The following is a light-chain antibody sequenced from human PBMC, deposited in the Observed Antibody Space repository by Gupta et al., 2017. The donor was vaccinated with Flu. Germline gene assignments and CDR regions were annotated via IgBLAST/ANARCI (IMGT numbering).Light chain of an antibody. CDR1: NIGSKS. Sequence: YVLTQPPSVSVAPGQTARMTCMGNNIGSKSVNWYQQRPGQAPTLVVSDDSGRPSGIPERISVSISGNTATLTIXRXEVGDEXDYYCQVWDRSSQYVVFGGGTKLTVL. CDR2: DDS. CDR3: QVWDRSSQYVV. J-gene: IGLJ2*01. V-gene: IGLV3-21*02.